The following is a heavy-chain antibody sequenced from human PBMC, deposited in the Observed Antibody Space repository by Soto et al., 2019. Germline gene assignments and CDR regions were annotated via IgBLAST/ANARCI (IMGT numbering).Heavy chain of an antibody. CDR2: INPNNGNR. D-gene: IGHD3-22*01. CDR3: ARDRLRGYDSSGFYS. J-gene: IGHJ4*02. V-gene: IGHV1-18*01. Sequence: QVQLEQSGAELRKPGASVTVSCKASGYSFSSYGMNWVRQAPGQGLEWMGWINPNNGNRNYAQKFEDRVTMTTATSTNTVFLELRSLKSDDTAIYYCARDRLRGYDSSGFYSWGQGTLVTVYS. CDR1: GYSFSSYG.